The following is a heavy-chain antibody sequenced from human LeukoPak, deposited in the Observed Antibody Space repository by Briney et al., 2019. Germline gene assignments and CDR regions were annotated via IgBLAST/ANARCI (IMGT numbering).Heavy chain of an antibody. CDR3: ARKSAGAELDY. D-gene: IGHD1-14*01. J-gene: IGHJ4*02. V-gene: IGHV4-34*01. Sequence: KPSETLSLTCTVSGGSISSYYWSWIRQPPGKGLEWIGEINHSGSTNYNPSLKSRVTISVDTSKNQFSLKLSSVTAADTAVYYCARKSAGAELDYWGQGTLVTVSS. CDR2: INHSGST. CDR1: GGSISSYY.